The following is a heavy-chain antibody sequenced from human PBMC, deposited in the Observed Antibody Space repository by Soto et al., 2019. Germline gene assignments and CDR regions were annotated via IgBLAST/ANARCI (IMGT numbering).Heavy chain of an antibody. CDR2: IIPILGIA. CDR1: GGTFSSYT. CDR3: VRVPAVRAAASYYGMDV. V-gene: IGHV1-69*02. J-gene: IGHJ6*02. Sequence: QVQLVQSGAEVKKPGSSVKVSCKASGGTFSSYTISWVRQAPGQGLEWMGRIIPILGIANYAQKFQGRVTITADKSTSTAYMELSSLRSEDTAVYYCVRVPAVRAAASYYGMDVWGQGTTVTVSS. D-gene: IGHD6-13*01.